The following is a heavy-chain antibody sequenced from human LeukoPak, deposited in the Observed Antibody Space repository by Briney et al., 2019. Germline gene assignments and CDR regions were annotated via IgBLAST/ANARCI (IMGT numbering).Heavy chain of an antibody. D-gene: IGHD6-19*01. CDR2: INPNSGGT. V-gene: IGHV1-2*02. J-gene: IGHJ4*02. CDR3: ARDSSSGWLKYYFDY. CDR1: GYTFTGYY. Sequence: ASVKVSCKASGYTFTGYYMHWVRQAPGQGLEWMGWINPNSGGTNYAQKFQGRVTMTRDTSISTAYMELSRLRSDDTAVYYCARDSSSGWLKYYFDYWGQGTLVTVSS.